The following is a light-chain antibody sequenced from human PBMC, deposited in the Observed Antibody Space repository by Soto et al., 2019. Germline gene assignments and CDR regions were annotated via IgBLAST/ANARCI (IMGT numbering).Light chain of an antibody. CDR1: SSNIGSYT. CDR2: NNN. CDR3: AAWDDSLKSWV. J-gene: IGLJ3*02. V-gene: IGLV1-44*01. Sequence: QSVLTQPPSASGTPGQRVTMSCSGGSSNIGSYTVNWYQHFPSTAPKLLIYNNNQRPSGVSDRFSGSKSGTSASLAISGLQSDDEVDYYCAAWDDSLKSWVFGGGTKLTVL.